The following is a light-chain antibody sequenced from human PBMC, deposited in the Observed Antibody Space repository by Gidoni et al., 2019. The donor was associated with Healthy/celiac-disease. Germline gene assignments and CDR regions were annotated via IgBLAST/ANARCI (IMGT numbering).Light chain of an antibody. CDR1: QSVSSN. J-gene: IGKJ1*01. CDR3: QQYNNWPRT. Sequence: EIVLTQSPATLSVSRGEKATLSCRTSQSVSSNLAWYQQKPGQAPRLLIYGASTRATGIPSRFSGSGSGTDFTLTISSLQSEDFAGYYCQQYNNWPRTFGQGTKVEIK. CDR2: GAS. V-gene: IGKV3-15*01.